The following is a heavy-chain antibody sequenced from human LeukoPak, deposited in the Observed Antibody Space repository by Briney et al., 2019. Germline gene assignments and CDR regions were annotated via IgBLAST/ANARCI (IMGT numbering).Heavy chain of an antibody. J-gene: IGHJ4*02. Sequence: GSLRLSCAASGFTFSSYAMSWVRQAPGKGLEWVSTLSVTGDDTFYADSVRGRFTISRDNSKNTVYLQMDSLRAEDTAVYYCAKRDIVVGKNYFDYWGQGILVTVSS. V-gene: IGHV3-23*01. CDR2: LSVTGDDT. D-gene: IGHD2-15*01. CDR3: AKRDIVVGKNYFDY. CDR1: GFTFSSYA.